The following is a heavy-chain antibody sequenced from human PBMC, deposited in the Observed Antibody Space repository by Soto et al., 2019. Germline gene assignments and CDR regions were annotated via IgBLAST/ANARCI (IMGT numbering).Heavy chain of an antibody. J-gene: IGHJ4*02. D-gene: IGHD6-6*01. V-gene: IGHV4-34*01. CDR3: ARTSRFDS. CDR2: INHSGST. Sequence: QVHLQQWGAGLLKSSETLSLTCAVYGGSFRDYYLSWVRQPPGKGLEWIGQINHSGSTNYNPSRKSRVTISVDTSKNQFALKLSSVTAADTAVYYCARTSRFDSWGQGTLVTVSS. CDR1: GGSFRDYY.